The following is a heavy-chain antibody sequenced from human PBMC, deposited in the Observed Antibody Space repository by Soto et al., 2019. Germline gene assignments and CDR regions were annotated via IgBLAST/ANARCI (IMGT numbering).Heavy chain of an antibody. Sequence: QVQLQESGPGLVKPSQTLSLTCTVSGGSISSGGYYWSWIRQHPGKGLEWIGYIYYCGSTYYNTSLKSRVTISVDTSKNPFSLKLSSVTAADTAVYYCARGGIAAAAPPDYWGQGTRVTVSS. CDR1: GGSISSGGYY. V-gene: IGHV4-31*03. J-gene: IGHJ4*02. CDR3: ARGGIAAAAPPDY. D-gene: IGHD6-13*01. CDR2: IYYCGST.